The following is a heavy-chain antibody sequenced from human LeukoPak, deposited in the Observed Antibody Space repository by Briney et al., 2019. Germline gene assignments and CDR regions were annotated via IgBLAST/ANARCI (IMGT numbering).Heavy chain of an antibody. CDR2: ISGSGGST. J-gene: IGHJ4*02. CDR3: AKVVVVTARRGTYYFDY. D-gene: IGHD2-21*02. Sequence: GGSLRLSCAASGFTFSSYAMSWVRQAPGKGLEWVSAISGSGGSTYYADSVKGRFTISRGNSKNTLYLQMNSLRAEDTAVYYCAKVVVVTARRGTYYFDYWGQGTLVTVSS. V-gene: IGHV3-23*01. CDR1: GFTFSSYA.